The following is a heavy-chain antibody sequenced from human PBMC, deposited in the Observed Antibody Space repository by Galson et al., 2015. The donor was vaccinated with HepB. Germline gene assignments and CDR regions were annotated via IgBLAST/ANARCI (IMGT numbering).Heavy chain of an antibody. J-gene: IGHJ4*02. Sequence: SLRLSCAASGFTFNNYDMQWVRQAPGKGLEWVPGISWYSGYIVYADSVKGRFTISRDNAKNTLYLQMSSLRTEDTALYYCSRGTYCSGGRCDPGRSGFENWGQGALVTVSS. V-gene: IGHV3-9*01. CDR1: GFTFNNYD. CDR2: ISWYSGYI. CDR3: SRGTYCSGGRCDPGRSGFEN. D-gene: IGHD2-15*01.